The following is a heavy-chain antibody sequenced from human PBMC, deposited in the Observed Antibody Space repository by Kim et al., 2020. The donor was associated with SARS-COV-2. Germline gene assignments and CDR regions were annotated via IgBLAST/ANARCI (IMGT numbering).Heavy chain of an antibody. Sequence: SGPTLVNPTQTLTLTCTFSGFSLTTSGVGVAWLRQPPGKAPEWLALINWDDDKRYSPSLESRLTLTKETSKNQVVLTMTNMDPVDTATYYCAYRPVSASTKWYIRDDYFDPWGQGTLVTVSS. J-gene: IGHJ5*02. CDR3: AYRPVSASTKWYIRDDYFDP. V-gene: IGHV2-5*02. CDR1: GFSLTTSGVG. CDR2: INWDDDK. D-gene: IGHD1-1*01.